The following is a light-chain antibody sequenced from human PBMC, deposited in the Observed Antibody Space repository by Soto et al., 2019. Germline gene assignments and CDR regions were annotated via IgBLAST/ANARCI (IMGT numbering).Light chain of an antibody. V-gene: IGKV3-15*01. Sequence: EIVLTQSPGTLSWSPGERATLSWGASQSVSSNLAWYQQKPGQAPRLLIYGASTRATGIPARFSGSGSGTEFTLTISSLQSEDFAVYYCQQYDNWPPLTFGGGTKVDIK. CDR3: QQYDNWPPLT. J-gene: IGKJ4*01. CDR1: QSVSSN. CDR2: GAS.